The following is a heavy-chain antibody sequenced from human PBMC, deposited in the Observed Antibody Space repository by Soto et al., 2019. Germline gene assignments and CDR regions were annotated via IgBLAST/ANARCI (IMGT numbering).Heavy chain of an antibody. CDR2: IYYSGST. Sequence: SETLSLTCTVSGGSISSGGYYWSWIRQHPGKGLEWIGYIYYSGSTYYNPSLKSRVTISVDTSKNQFSLKLSSVTAADTAVYYCARGYYYDSSGYYYDYWGQGTLVTVSS. J-gene: IGHJ4*02. CDR3: ARGYYYDSSGYYYDY. V-gene: IGHV4-31*03. CDR1: GGSISSGGYY. D-gene: IGHD3-22*01.